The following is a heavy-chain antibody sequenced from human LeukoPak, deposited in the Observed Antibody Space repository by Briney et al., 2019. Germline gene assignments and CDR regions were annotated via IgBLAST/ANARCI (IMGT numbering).Heavy chain of an antibody. D-gene: IGHD3-9*01. V-gene: IGHV5-51*01. CDR2: IYPGDSDT. CDR1: GYSFTNYW. Sequence: GESLKISCKGSGYSFTNYWIGWVRQMPGKGLEWMGIIYPGDSDTRYSPSFQGQVTISADKSISTAYLQWSSLKASDTAMYYCARRNYDILTGYYEREDYFDYWGQGTLVTVSS. J-gene: IGHJ4*02. CDR3: ARRNYDILTGYYEREDYFDY.